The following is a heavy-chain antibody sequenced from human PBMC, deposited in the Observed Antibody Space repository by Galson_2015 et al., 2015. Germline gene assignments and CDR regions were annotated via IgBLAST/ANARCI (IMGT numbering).Heavy chain of an antibody. CDR2: IFSNDEK. D-gene: IGHD4-17*01. CDR3: ARIGPTVTVFDS. J-gene: IGHJ4*02. Sequence: PALVKPTQTLTLTCTVSGFSLSNARMSVSWIRQPPGKALEWLAHIFSNDEKFYSTSLKSRLTISKDTSKSQVVLTMTNMDPVDTATYYCARIGPTVTVFDSWGQGILVTVSS. CDR1: GFSLSNARMS. V-gene: IGHV2-26*01.